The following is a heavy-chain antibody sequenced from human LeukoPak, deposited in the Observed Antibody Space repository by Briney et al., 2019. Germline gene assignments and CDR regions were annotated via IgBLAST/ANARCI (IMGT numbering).Heavy chain of an antibody. CDR3: ATVVTAAYQFDY. D-gene: IGHD2-21*02. CDR1: GFTFSSYG. J-gene: IGHJ4*02. Sequence: GRSLRLFCAASGFTFSSYGMHWVRQAPGKGLEWVAVISYDGSNKYYADSVKGRFTISRDNSKNTLYLQMNSLRAEDTAVYYCATVVTAAYQFDYWGQGTLVTVSS. CDR2: ISYDGSNK. V-gene: IGHV3-30*03.